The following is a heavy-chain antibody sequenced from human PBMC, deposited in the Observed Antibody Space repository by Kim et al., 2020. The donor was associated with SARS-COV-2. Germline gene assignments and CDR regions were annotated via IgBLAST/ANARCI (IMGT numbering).Heavy chain of an antibody. Sequence: GSSTAYAESVNGRFTISRDSAKRSVSLQMNSLTPEDTAVYYCVREPSNWGQGTLVTVSS. J-gene: IGHJ4*02. CDR3: VREPSN. CDR2: GSST. V-gene: IGHV3-11*01.